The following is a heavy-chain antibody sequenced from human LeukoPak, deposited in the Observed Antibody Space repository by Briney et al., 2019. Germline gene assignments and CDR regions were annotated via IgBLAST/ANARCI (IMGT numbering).Heavy chain of an antibody. D-gene: IGHD1-1*01. CDR1: GFTWGSDW. Sequence: GASLRPSCVYSGLTDSGFTWGSDWLSWVRQPPGKGLEWVANINHDTLQKYYVDSTKDRFTISIDLAKNSLYLQMDNLRAEDTGVYFCASSANWSAVEYYFEHWGQGTPVLVSS. CDR2: INHDTLQK. CDR3: ASSANWSAVEYYFEH. V-gene: IGHV3-7*01. J-gene: IGHJ4*02.